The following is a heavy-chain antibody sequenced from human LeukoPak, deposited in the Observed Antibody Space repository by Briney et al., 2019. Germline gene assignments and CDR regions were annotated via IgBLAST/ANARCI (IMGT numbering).Heavy chain of an antibody. V-gene: IGHV3-23*01. CDR2: INPDGGGS. J-gene: IGHJ4*02. CDR1: GFTFSNYA. Sequence: GGSLRLSCQASGFTFSNYAMSWVRQAPGKGLEWVSSINPDGGGSFFADSVKGRFTISRDDSRSVVYLQMNSLSAEDTAVYYCARLGVATCHYWGQGILVTVSS. D-gene: IGHD3-16*01. CDR3: ARLGVATCHY.